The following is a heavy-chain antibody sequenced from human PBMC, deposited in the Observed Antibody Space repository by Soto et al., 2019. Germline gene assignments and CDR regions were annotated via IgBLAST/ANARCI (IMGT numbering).Heavy chain of an antibody. Sequence: EVQLAESGGGLVQPGGSLRLSCAASGFTVSTYWMHWVRQDPGKGLMWVSRISPDGSTTTYADPVRGRFTISRDTAENTLYLQMNSLRVEDTAVYYCAKDRVPYSDYGRYFDLWGRGTRVTVSS. V-gene: IGHV3-74*01. CDR3: AKDRVPYSDYGRYFDL. CDR2: ISPDGSTT. CDR1: GFTVSTYW. J-gene: IGHJ2*01. D-gene: IGHD4-17*01.